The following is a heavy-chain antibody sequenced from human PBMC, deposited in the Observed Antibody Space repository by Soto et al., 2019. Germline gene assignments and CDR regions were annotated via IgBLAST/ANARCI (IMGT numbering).Heavy chain of an antibody. D-gene: IGHD3-22*01. Sequence: ASVKVSCKASGYTFTSYGINWVRQAPGRGLEWMGWINPGNGNTKYSQQFQGRVIIDRDTSASTAYMELSSLRSEDTAVYYCARGGQFDSSNYLAYWGLGTLVTVSS. V-gene: IGHV1-3*01. J-gene: IGHJ4*02. CDR2: INPGNGNT. CDR1: GYTFTSYG. CDR3: ARGGQFDSSNYLAY.